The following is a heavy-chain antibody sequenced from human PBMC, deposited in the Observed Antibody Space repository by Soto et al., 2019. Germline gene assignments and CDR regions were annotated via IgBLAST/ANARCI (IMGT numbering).Heavy chain of an antibody. Sequence: QIQLVQSGPDVKKPGASVKVSCKASGYTFSTYGLSWVRQAPGQGLEWMGWISGYNGRTNYAQKFRGRVTLTTDTSASTAYMELRSLRPDDTAMYYCARDNRKELWVEGLNAMDVW. V-gene: IGHV1-18*01. D-gene: IGHD3-10*01. CDR2: ISGYNGRT. CDR3: ARDNRKELWVEGLNAMDV. CDR1: GYTFSTYG. J-gene: IGHJ6*01.